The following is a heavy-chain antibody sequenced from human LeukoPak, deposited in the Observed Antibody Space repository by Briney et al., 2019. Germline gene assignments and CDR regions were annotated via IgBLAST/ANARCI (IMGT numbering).Heavy chain of an antibody. CDR1: GGSISNSDYY. CDR3: ARDRGVLRYFDWLPDAFDI. D-gene: IGHD3-9*01. J-gene: IGHJ3*02. V-gene: IGHV4-30-4*08. CDR2: IYYSGST. Sequence: QPSQTLSLTCTVSGGSISNSDYYWSWIRQPPGKGLEWIGYIYYSGSTYYNPSLKGRVPISVDTSNNQFSLKVNSVTAADTAVYYCARDRGVLRYFDWLPDAFDIWGQGTMVTVSS.